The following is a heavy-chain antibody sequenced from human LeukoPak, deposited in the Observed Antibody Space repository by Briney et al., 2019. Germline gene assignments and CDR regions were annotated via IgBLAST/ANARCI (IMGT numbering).Heavy chain of an antibody. D-gene: IGHD5-24*01. Sequence: PGGSLRLSCAASGFTFSDYYMSWVHQAPGKGLEWVANIKQDGSEKYYVDSVKGRFTISRDNAKNSLYLQMNSLRAEDTALYYCAKGPGMATVKRYLDYWGQGTLVTVSS. V-gene: IGHV3-7*03. CDR3: AKGPGMATVKRYLDY. CDR2: IKQDGSEK. CDR1: GFTFSDYY. J-gene: IGHJ4*02.